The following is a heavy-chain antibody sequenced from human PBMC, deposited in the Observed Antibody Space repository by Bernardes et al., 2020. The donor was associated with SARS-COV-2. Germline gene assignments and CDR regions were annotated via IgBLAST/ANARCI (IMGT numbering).Heavy chain of an antibody. CDR1: GFTSSIYV. D-gene: IGHD2-15*01. CDR2: ISASVT. J-gene: IGHJ4*02. CDR3: ARGAIGGSLNYGTFDS. V-gene: IGHV3-23*01. Sequence: SLSPSCAASGFTSSIYVMPWARQAPGKGLQWVSAISASVTYYADPVKGRFTTSRDSPKNTLFLQMDSLRAEDTALYYCARGAIGGSLNYGTFDSWGQGIRVTVSS.